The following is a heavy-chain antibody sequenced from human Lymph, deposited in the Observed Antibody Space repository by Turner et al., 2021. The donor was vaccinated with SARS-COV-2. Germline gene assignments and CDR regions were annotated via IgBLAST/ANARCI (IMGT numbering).Heavy chain of an antibody. CDR1: GFIFSSNY. J-gene: IGHJ6*02. CDR2: IHSGGST. D-gene: IGHD1-1*01. V-gene: IGHV3-53*02. Sequence: EVQLVETGGGLIQPGGSLRLSCAASGFIFSSNYMNWVRQAPGKGLEWVSLIHSGGSTYYADSVKGRFTISRDNSKNTLYLQMNSLRAEDTAVYYCARDLQLYGMDVWGQGTTVTVSS. CDR3: ARDLQLYGMDV.